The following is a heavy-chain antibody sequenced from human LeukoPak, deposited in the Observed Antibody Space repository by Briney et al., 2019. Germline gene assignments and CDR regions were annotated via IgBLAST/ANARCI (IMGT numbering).Heavy chain of an antibody. V-gene: IGHV3-30*02. Sequence: GGSLRLSCAASGFIFSTYGMYWVRQAPGKGLEWVAFIRHDGSIKNYADSVKGRSTISRDNSKNTLYLQMNSLRAEDTAVYYCAKDSLADIDYWGQGTLVIVSS. CDR2: IRHDGSIK. J-gene: IGHJ4*02. CDR3: AKDSLADIDY. CDR1: GFIFSTYG. D-gene: IGHD3-16*01.